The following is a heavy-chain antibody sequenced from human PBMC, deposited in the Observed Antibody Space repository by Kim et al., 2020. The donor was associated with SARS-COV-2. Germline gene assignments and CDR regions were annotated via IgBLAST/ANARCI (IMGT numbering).Heavy chain of an antibody. Sequence: GGSLRLSCAASGFTFDDYAMHWVRQAPGKGLVWVSLISGDGGSTYYADSVKGRFTISRDNSKNSLYLQMNSLRTEDTALYYCAKDIRPRLWFGELSPNFDYWGQGTLVTVSS. D-gene: IGHD3-10*01. CDR1: GFTFDDYA. V-gene: IGHV3-43*02. CDR3: AKDIRPRLWFGELSPNFDY. CDR2: ISGDGGST. J-gene: IGHJ4*02.